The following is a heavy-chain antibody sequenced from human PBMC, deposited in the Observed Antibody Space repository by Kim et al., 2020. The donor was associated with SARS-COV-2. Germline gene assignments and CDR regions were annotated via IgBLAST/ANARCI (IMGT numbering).Heavy chain of an antibody. D-gene: IGHD6-19*01. J-gene: IGHJ4*02. CDR2: KT. V-gene: IGHV1-3*01. CDR3: AREAVAGSFDY. Sequence: KTRYSQKCQGRVSITRDTSATTAYLELSGLLSEDTAVYYCAREAVAGSFDYWGQGSLVTVSS.